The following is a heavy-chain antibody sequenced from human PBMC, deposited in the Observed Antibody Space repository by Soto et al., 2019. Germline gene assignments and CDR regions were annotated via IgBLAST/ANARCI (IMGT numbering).Heavy chain of an antibody. J-gene: IGHJ4*02. CDR2: IYHSGST. D-gene: IGHD6-19*01. CDR3: ARGNSSGWPAFDY. Sequence: QLQLQESGSGLVKPSQTLSLTCAVSGGSISSGGYSWSWIRQPPGKGLEGIGYIYHSGSTYHNPSLKSRVTISVDRSKNQFSLKLSSVTAADAAVYYCARGNSSGWPAFDYWGQGTLVTVSS. V-gene: IGHV4-30-2*01. CDR1: GGSISSGGYS.